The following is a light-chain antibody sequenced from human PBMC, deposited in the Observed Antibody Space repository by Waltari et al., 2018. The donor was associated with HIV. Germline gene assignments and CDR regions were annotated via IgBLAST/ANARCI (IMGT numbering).Light chain of an antibody. CDR3: QQCHSVPWT. Sequence: DIQMTQSPTSLSAYVGQTVFISCRARQGISTYLNWYQKKGGKAPTLLIFGSSNLQSGVPARFSGSGSGTDFTLIIRSLQPEDFASYFCQQCHSVPWTFGRGTNVEV. CDR2: GSS. CDR1: QGISTY. J-gene: IGKJ1*01. V-gene: IGKV1-39*01.